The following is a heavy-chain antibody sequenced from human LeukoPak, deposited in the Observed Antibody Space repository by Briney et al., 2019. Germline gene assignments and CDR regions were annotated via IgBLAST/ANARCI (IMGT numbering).Heavy chain of an antibody. CDR3: ARVRFLGAEYYMDV. CDR1: GGSISSYY. V-gene: IGHV4-59*01. Sequence: SETLSLTCTVSGGSISSYYWSWVRQPPGKGLEWIGYIYYSGSTNYNPSLKSRVTISVDTCKNQFSLKLSSVTAADTAVYYCARVRFLGAEYYMDVWGKGTTVTVSS. D-gene: IGHD3-3*01. CDR2: IYYSGST. J-gene: IGHJ6*03.